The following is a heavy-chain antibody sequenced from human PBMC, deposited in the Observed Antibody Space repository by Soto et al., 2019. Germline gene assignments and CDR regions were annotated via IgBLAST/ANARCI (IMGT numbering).Heavy chain of an antibody. CDR1: GGSISSYY. D-gene: IGHD3-10*01. Sequence: PSETLSLTCTVSGGSISSYYWSWIRQPPGKGLEWIGYIYYSGSTNYNPSLKSRVTIKIDTTKNQYSLKMNSVTTADTAVYFCARDGRLMLRGFSFYNGMDVWGQGTTVTVSS. J-gene: IGHJ6*02. CDR2: IYYSGST. CDR3: ARDGRLMLRGFSFYNGMDV. V-gene: IGHV4-59*12.